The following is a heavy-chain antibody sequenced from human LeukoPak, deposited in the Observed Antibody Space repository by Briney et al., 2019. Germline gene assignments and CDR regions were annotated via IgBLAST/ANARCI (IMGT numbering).Heavy chain of an antibody. CDR3: TKKVSSSWSH. CDR2: INDISTDR. CDR1: GFTYCSYA. D-gene: IGHD6-13*01. V-gene: IGHV3-23*01. J-gene: IGHJ4*02. Sequence: GGSLRLSCAASGFTYCSYAMRCVRQAPGKGLEWVSGINDISTDRYYADSVRGRFSISRDNSKNTLYLQMNSLRAEDTAVYYCTKKVSSSWSHWGQGTLVTVSS.